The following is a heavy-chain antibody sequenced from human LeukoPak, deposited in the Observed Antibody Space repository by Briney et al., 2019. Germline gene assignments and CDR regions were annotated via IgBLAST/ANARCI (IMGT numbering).Heavy chain of an antibody. CDR2: VYYSGTT. Sequence: PSETLSVTCTVSGDSIASSPYYWGWIRQPPEKGLEWIASVYYSGTTLYNPSLKSRVTMSVDTSNNQFSLKLRSVTAADTALYFCARRGMVRGAMVDNWGQGTLVTVSS. CDR1: GDSIASSPYY. V-gene: IGHV4-39*01. J-gene: IGHJ4*02. D-gene: IGHD3-10*01. CDR3: ARRGMVRGAMVDN.